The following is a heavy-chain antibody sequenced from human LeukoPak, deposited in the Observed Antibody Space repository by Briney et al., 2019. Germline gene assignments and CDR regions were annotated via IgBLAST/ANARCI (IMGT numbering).Heavy chain of an antibody. CDR3: AKGRSGSGTFYSLVDF. J-gene: IGHJ4*02. CDR1: GFTFSSFA. D-gene: IGHD3-10*01. Sequence: GGSLRLSCAASGFTFSSFAMSWVRQAPGKGLEWVSTISGSGGSTYYADSVKGRFTISRDNSENTLYLQMNSLRADDTALYYCAKGRSGSGTFYSLVDFWGQGTLVTVSS. V-gene: IGHV3-23*01. CDR2: ISGSGGST.